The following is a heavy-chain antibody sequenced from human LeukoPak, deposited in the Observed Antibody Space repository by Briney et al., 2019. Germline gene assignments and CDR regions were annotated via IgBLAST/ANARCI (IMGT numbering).Heavy chain of an antibody. J-gene: IGHJ5*02. CDR2: IIPIFGTA. D-gene: IGHD2-2*01. CDR3: ARESPPPPAAIDP. Sequence: ASVKVSCKASGGTFSSYAISWMRQAPGQGLEWMGGIIPIFGTANYAQKFQGRVTITTDESTSTAYMELSSLRSEDTAVYYCARESPPPPAAIDPWGQGTLVTVSS. V-gene: IGHV1-69*05. CDR1: GGTFSSYA.